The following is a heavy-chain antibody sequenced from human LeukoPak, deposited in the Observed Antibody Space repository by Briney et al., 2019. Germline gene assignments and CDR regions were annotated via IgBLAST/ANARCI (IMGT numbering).Heavy chain of an antibody. V-gene: IGHV1-24*01. CDR2: FDPEDGET. Sequence: ASVKVSCKASGYTFTGSYMHWVRQAPGKGLEWMGGFDPEDGETIYAQKFQGRVTMTEDTSTDTAYMELSSLRSEDTAVYYCATGVVVTAMGDYWGQGTLVTVSS. CDR1: GYTFTGSY. D-gene: IGHD2-21*02. CDR3: ATGVVVTAMGDY. J-gene: IGHJ4*02.